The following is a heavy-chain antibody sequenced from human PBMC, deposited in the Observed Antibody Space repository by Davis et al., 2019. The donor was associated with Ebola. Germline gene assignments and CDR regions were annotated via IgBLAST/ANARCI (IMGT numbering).Heavy chain of an antibody. CDR1: GVSISTHY. D-gene: IGHD3-10*01. CDR3: SERGSSV. Sequence: PSETLSLTCTVSGVSISTHYWSWIRQPPGKRLEWIGSIYYTGSAYYNSSLNGRATISVDTSKNQFSLKLTSATAADTAMYYCSERGSSVWGQGTLVTVSS. CDR2: IYYTGSA. V-gene: IGHV4-59*03. J-gene: IGHJ4*02.